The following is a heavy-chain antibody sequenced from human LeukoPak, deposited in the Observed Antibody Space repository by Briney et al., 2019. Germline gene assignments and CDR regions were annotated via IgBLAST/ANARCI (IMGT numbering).Heavy chain of an antibody. Sequence: SETLSLTCTVSGGSISSYYRSWIRQPPGKGLEWIGYIYATGSTNYNPSLKSRVTISVDTSKNQFSLNLRSVTAADTAVYYCARHGSVRSPLGPWGQGTLVTVSS. CDR2: IYATGST. CDR3: ARHGSVRSPLGP. D-gene: IGHD3-10*01. J-gene: IGHJ5*02. V-gene: IGHV4-4*09. CDR1: GGSISSYY.